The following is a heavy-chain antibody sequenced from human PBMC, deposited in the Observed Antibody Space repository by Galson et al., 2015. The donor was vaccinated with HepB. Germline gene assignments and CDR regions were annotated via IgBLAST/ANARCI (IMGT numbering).Heavy chain of an antibody. J-gene: IGHJ4*02. CDR2: IYSGGST. CDR3: ARAGGNPREKYYDILTGYYLFDY. V-gene: IGHV3-66*02. CDR1: GFTVSSNY. D-gene: IGHD3-9*01. Sequence: SLRLSCAASGFTVSSNYMSWVRQAPGKGLEWVSVIYSGGSTYYADSVKGRFTISRDNSKNTLYLQMNSLRAEDTAVYYCARAGGNPREKYYDILTGYYLFDYWGQGTLVTVSS.